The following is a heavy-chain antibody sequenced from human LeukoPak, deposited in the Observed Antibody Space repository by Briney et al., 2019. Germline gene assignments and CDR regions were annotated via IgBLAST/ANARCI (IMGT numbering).Heavy chain of an antibody. D-gene: IGHD6-19*01. V-gene: IGHV3-33*01. Sequence: GRSLRLSCAASGFTFGAYGMHWVRQAPGKGLEWVAVIWYDGSDKYYADSVKGRFTISRDNSKNSLYLQMNSLRAEDTAVYYCARDRSDRLAVAGTSAFDYWGQGTLVTVSS. CDR2: IWYDGSDK. CDR3: ARDRSDRLAVAGTSAFDY. J-gene: IGHJ4*02. CDR1: GFTFGAYG.